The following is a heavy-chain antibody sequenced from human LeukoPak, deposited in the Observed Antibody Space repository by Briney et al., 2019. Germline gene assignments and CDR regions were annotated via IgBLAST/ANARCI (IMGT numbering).Heavy chain of an antibody. CDR1: GGSISSGDYF. Sequence: SETLSLTCTVSGGSISSGDYFWSWIRQHPERGLEWIGYVYNTGNTYCNPSPKSRVTLSVDTSKNQFSLKLTPVTAADTAVYYCARRGGGRWFDPWGQGTLVTVSS. V-gene: IGHV4-31*03. CDR3: ARRGGGRWFDP. D-gene: IGHD3-16*01. CDR2: VYNTGNT. J-gene: IGHJ5*02.